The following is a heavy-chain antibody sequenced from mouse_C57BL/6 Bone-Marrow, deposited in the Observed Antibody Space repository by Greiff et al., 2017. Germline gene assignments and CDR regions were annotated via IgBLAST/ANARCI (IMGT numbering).Heavy chain of an antibody. CDR3: TRGLQDY. Sequence: EVMLVESGEGLVKPGGSLKLSCAASGFTFSSYAMSWVRQTPEKRLEWVAYISSGGDYIYYADPVKGRVTISRDNARNTLYLQMSSLKSEDTAMYYCTRGLQDYWGQGTTLTVSS. CDR2: ISSGGDYI. V-gene: IGHV5S21*01. J-gene: IGHJ2*01. CDR1: GFTFSSYA.